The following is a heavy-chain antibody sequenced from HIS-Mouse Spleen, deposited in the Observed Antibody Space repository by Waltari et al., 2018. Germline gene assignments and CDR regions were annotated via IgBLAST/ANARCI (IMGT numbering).Heavy chain of an antibody. CDR3: AREIPYSSSWYDWYFDL. Sequence: QLQLQESGPGLVKPSETLSLTCTVSGGSISSSSYYWGWIRQPPGKGLEWIGSIYYSGSHYYHPSLKSRVTISVDTSKNQFSLKLRSVTAADTAVYYCAREIPYSSSWYDWYFDLWGRGTLVTVSS. CDR1: GGSISSSSYY. D-gene: IGHD6-13*01. J-gene: IGHJ2*01. V-gene: IGHV4-39*07. CDR2: IYYSGSH.